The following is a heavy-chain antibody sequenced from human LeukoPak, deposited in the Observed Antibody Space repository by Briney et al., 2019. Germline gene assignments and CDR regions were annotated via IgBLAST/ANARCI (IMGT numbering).Heavy chain of an antibody. D-gene: IGHD2-15*01. CDR3: ARDYMFLAATPSVGVNWYFDL. J-gene: IGHJ2*01. Sequence: GGSLRLSCAASGFTFSNYGMQWVRQAPGQGLEWVAVISYDGSNKYYADSVKGRFTISRDNSKNTLYLQMNSLRAEDTAVYYCARDYMFLAATPSVGVNWYFDLWGRGTLVTVSS. V-gene: IGHV3-30*19. CDR1: GFTFSNYG. CDR2: ISYDGSNK.